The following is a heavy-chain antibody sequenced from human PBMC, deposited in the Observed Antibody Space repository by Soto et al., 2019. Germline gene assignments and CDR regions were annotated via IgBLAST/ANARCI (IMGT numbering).Heavy chain of an antibody. CDR1: GFTFSSYG. CDR2: ISYDGSDK. CDR3: AIGGGDYNYFDH. Sequence: PGGSLRLSCAASGFTFSSYGMHWVRQAPGKGLEWVAVISYDGSDKYYADSVKGRFTISRDNTKNTLYLQMTSLRAEDTAVYYCAIGGGDYNYFDHWGQGILVTVSS. V-gene: IGHV3-30*03. J-gene: IGHJ4*02. D-gene: IGHD2-21*01.